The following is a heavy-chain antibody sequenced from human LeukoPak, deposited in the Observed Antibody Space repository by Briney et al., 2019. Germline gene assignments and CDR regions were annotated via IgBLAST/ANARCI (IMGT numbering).Heavy chain of an antibody. V-gene: IGHV4-34*01. D-gene: IGHD6-19*01. CDR2: INHSGST. CDR1: GGSFSGYY. J-gene: IGHJ1*01. CDR3: ARQRSRYSSGWQYFQH. Sequence: SETLSLTCAVYGGSFSGYYWSWIRQPPGKGLEWIGEINHSGSTNCNPSLKSRVTISVDTSKNQFSLKLSSVTAADTAVYYCARQRSRYSSGWQYFQHRGQGTLVTVSS.